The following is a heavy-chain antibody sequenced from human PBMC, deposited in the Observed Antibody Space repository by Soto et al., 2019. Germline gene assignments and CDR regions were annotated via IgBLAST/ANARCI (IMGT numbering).Heavy chain of an antibody. CDR2: INPSARSA. D-gene: IGHD1-1*01. V-gene: IGHV1-46*04. J-gene: IGHJ4*02. Sequence: WASVKVSCKASGYTFTNYYLHWVRQAPGQGLEWVGMINPSARSASYAQKLRGRLTMDRDTSTTTVYMELSRLTSEDTAVYYCARENSAANGVLDHWGLGSLVTVSS. CDR1: GYTFTNYY. CDR3: ARENSAANGVLDH.